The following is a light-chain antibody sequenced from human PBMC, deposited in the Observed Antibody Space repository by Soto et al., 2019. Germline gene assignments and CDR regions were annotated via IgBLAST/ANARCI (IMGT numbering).Light chain of an antibody. J-gene: IGKJ1*01. Sequence: DIQMTRSPSSLSASVGDRVTITCRASQSITTYLNWYQQKPGKAPKTLIYAASNLKSGVPSRFSGSGSGTDFTLTISSLQPEDFATYYCQQSYSTPRTFGQGTKVEIK. CDR2: AAS. V-gene: IGKV1-39*01. CDR1: QSITTY. CDR3: QQSYSTPRT.